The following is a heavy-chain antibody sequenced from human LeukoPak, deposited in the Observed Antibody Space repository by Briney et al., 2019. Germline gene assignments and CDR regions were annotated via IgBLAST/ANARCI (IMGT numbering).Heavy chain of an antibody. Sequence: GGSLRLSCAASGFTFSSSWMSWVRQAPGKGLEWVAHIKPDGSEQFHVDSVKGRFTISRDNSKSSLSLQMNSLRAEDTAVYHCSKQYGSGSYYNFPDYWGQGTLVTVSS. D-gene: IGHD3-10*01. CDR3: SKQYGSGSYYNFPDY. J-gene: IGHJ4*02. V-gene: IGHV3-7*03. CDR1: GFTFSSSW. CDR2: IKPDGSEQ.